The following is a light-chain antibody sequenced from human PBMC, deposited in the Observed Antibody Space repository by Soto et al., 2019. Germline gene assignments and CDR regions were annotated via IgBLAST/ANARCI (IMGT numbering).Light chain of an antibody. J-gene: IGKJ1*01. CDR1: RSISSW. Sequence: DIQMTQSPSTLSASVGDRVTITCRASRSISSWLAWSQQKPGKAPKLLIYKASSLESGVPSRCSGSGSGTEFTLTISSLQPDEFATYYCQQYKSYSRTFGQGTKVDIK. V-gene: IGKV1-5*03. CDR3: QQYKSYSRT. CDR2: KAS.